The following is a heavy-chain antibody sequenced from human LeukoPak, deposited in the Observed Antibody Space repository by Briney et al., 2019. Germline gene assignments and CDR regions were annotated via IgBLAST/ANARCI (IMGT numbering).Heavy chain of an antibody. CDR3: AREGGFHRPLDY. Sequence: SGTLSLTCGVSGGSVASTNWWTWVRQPPGKGLEWIGEVHLDGATNYNPSLKSRLTMSVDLSENHISLTLTSVTAADTAVYYCAREGGFHRPLDYSGQGTLVTVSS. J-gene: IGHJ4*02. CDR1: GGSVASTNW. V-gene: IGHV4-4*02. CDR2: VHLDGAT.